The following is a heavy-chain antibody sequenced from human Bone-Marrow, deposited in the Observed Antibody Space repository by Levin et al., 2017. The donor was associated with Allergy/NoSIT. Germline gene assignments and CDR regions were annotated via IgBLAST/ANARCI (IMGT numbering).Heavy chain of an antibody. CDR3: AKVEVDTAMVYGRLWSPEFDY. J-gene: IGHJ4*02. CDR2: ISGSGGST. Sequence: GESLKISCAASGFTFSSYAMSWVRQAPGKGLEWVSAISGSGGSTYYADSVKGRFTISRDNSKNTLYLQMNSLRAEDTAVYYCAKVEVDTAMVYGRLWSPEFDYWGQGTLVTVSS. V-gene: IGHV3-23*01. CDR1: GFTFSSYA. D-gene: IGHD5-18*01.